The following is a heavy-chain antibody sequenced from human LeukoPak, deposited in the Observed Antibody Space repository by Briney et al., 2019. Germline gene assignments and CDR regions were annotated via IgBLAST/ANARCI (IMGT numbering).Heavy chain of an antibody. V-gene: IGHV4-59*01. Sequence: SETLSLTCTVSGGSLSSYSWSWIRQPPGKGLEWIAYICDRGSTNYNPALKSRVSISIDTSKNHFSLELSSVTAADTAVYYCVRGYSTSSSVEWFDTWGRGTLVTVSS. J-gene: IGHJ5*02. CDR2: ICDRGST. CDR1: GGSLSSYS. CDR3: VRGYSTSSSVEWFDT. D-gene: IGHD6-6*01.